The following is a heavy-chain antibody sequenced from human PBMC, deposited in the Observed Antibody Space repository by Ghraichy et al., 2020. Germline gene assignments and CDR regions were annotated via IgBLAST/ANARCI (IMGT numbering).Heavy chain of an antibody. CDR2: ISWNSGSI. CDR3: AKEDSGDYGTAHFDY. CDR1: GFTFDDYA. V-gene: IGHV3-9*01. Sequence: GGSLRLSCAASGFTFDDYAMHWVRQAPGKGLEWVSGISWNSGSIGYADSVKGRFTISRDNAKNSLYLQMNSLRAEDTALYYCAKEDSGDYGTAHFDYWGQGTLVTVSS. D-gene: IGHD4-17*01. J-gene: IGHJ4*02.